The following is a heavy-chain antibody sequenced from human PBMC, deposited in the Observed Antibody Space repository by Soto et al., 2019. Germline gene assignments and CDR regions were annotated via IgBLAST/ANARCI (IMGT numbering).Heavy chain of an antibody. V-gene: IGHV4-31*03. CDR1: GGSISSGGYY. CDR3: ARDGPRLITIFGVPGLDV. CDR2: IYYSGST. D-gene: IGHD3-3*01. J-gene: IGHJ6*02. Sequence: SETLSLTCTVSGGSISSGGYYWSWIRQHPGKGLEWIGYIYYSGSTYYNPSLKSRVTISVDTSKNQFSLKLSSVTAADTAVYYCARDGPRLITIFGVPGLDVWGQGTTVTVSS.